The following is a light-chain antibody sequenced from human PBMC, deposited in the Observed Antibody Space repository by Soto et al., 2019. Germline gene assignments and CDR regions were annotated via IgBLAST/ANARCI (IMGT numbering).Light chain of an antibody. Sequence: QSALTQPASVSGSPGQSITISCTGTSSDVGGYNYVSWYQQHPGKAPKLMISDVSNRPSGVSNRFSGSKSGNTASLTISALQAEEQADDYCSSYTSSRNVPNGVFGGGTKLTVL. CDR1: SSDVGGYNY. V-gene: IGLV2-14*01. CDR3: SSYTSSRNVPNGV. CDR2: DVS. J-gene: IGLJ2*01.